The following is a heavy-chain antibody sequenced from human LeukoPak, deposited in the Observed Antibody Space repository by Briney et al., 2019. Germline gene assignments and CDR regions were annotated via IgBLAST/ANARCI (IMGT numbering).Heavy chain of an antibody. CDR2: VSYGRSA. CDR1: GGSISSTTSY. CDR3: ARHLCSAAICPYYFDS. V-gene: IGHV4-39*01. J-gene: IGHJ4*02. Sequence: SETLSLTCSVSGGSISSTTSYWGWIRQPPGKGLEWIASVSYGRSACYNPSLKSRVTISLDTSKNQFSLNLNSVTAADTTIYYCARHLCSAAICPYYFDSRGQGTPVTVSS. D-gene: IGHD2-2*02.